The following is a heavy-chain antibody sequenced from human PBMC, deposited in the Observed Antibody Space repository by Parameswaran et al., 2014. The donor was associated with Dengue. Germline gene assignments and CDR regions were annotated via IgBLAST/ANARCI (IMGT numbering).Heavy chain of an antibody. CDR3: ARQWELQRVFDY. Sequence: RWIRQPPGKGLEWIGEINHSGSTIYNPSLKSRVTISVDTSKNQFSLKLSSVTAADTAVYYCARQWELQRVFDYWGQGTLVTVSS. D-gene: IGHD1-26*01. V-gene: IGHV4-34*01. J-gene: IGHJ4*02. CDR2: INHSGST.